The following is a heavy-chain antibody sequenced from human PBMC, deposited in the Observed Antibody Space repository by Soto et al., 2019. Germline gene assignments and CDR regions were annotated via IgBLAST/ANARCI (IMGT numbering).Heavy chain of an antibody. CDR1: EFTFSDYY. D-gene: IGHD5-12*01. V-gene: IGHV3-11*01. CDR3: ARRYSGGRAFDI. CDR2: ISSSGNTI. J-gene: IGHJ3*02. Sequence: QVQLVEFGGGLDRPGESLRLSCAASEFTFSDYYMSWIRQAPGKGLEWVSYISSSGNTIYYADSVKGRFTISRDNAKNSLYLQMNSLRAEDTAVYYCARRYSGGRAFDICGQGTMVTVSS.